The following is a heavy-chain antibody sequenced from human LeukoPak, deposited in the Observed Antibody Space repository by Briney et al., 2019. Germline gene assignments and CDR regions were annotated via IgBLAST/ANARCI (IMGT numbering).Heavy chain of an antibody. D-gene: IGHD3-16*02. Sequence: GGSLRLSCAASGFTFSSYAMSWVRQAPGKGLEWVPAISGSGGSTYYADSVKGRFTISRDNSKNTLYLQMNSLRAEDTAVYYCARGLSDDLDVWGSYRYPYWGQGTLVTVSS. CDR1: GFTFSSYA. V-gene: IGHV3-23*01. J-gene: IGHJ4*02. CDR2: ISGSGGST. CDR3: ARGLSDDLDVWGSYRYPY.